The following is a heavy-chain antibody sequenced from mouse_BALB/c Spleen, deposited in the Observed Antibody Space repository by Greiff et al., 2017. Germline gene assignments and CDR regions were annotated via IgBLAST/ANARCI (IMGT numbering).Heavy chain of an antibody. D-gene: IGHD2-10*02. CDR2: ISNLAYSI. J-gene: IGHJ3*01. V-gene: IGHV5-15*02. CDR1: GFTFSDYG. Sequence: EVMLVESGGGLVQPGGSRKLSCAASGFTFSDYGMAWVRQAPGKGPEWVAFISNLAYSIYYADTVTGRFTISRENAKNTLYLEMSSLRSENTAMYYCARGYGNTVWFAYWGQGTLVTVSA. CDR3: ARGYGNTVWFAY.